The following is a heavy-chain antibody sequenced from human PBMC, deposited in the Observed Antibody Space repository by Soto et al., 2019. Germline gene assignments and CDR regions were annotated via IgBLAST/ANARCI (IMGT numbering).Heavy chain of an antibody. V-gene: IGHV4-34*01. CDR1: GGSFSGYY. Sequence: SETLSLTCAVYGGSFSGYYWSWIRQPPGKGLEWIGEINHSGSTNYNPSLKSRVTISVDTSKNQFSLKLSSVTAADTAVYYCARGNRDFWSGYYTHYYYYMDVWGKGTTVTVSS. CDR2: INHSGST. CDR3: ARGNRDFWSGYYTHYYYYMDV. J-gene: IGHJ6*03. D-gene: IGHD3-3*01.